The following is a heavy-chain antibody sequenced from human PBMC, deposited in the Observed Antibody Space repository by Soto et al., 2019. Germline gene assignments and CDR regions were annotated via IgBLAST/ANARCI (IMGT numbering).Heavy chain of an antibody. Sequence: GGSLRLSCAASGFTFSSYGMHWFRQAPGKGLEWVAVISYDGSNKYYADSVKGRFTISRDNSKNTLYLQMNSLRAEDTAVYYCAKDRYCSGGSCYSEFDYWGQGTLVTVSS. CDR3: AKDRYCSGGSCYSEFDY. D-gene: IGHD2-15*01. CDR1: GFTFSSYG. CDR2: ISYDGSNK. V-gene: IGHV3-30*18. J-gene: IGHJ4*02.